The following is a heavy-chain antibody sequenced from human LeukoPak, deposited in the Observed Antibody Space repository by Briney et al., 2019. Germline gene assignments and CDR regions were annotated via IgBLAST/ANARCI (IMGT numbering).Heavy chain of an antibody. V-gene: IGHV3-7*03. CDR1: GFSFTNYW. CDR2: IDGDGRQK. D-gene: IGHD3-3*02. CDR3: ATDMAFSAFDI. Sequence: GGSLRLSCIASGFSFTNYWMVWIRQAPGKGLEWVASIDGDGRQKDYVDSVEGRFTISGDNARNSLFLQLNSLRTEDTALYYCATDMAFSAFDIWGHGTMVIVSS. J-gene: IGHJ3*02.